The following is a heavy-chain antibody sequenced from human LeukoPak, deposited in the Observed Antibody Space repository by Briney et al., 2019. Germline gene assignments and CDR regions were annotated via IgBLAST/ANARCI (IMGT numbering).Heavy chain of an antibody. CDR2: IKQDGSEK. Sequence: PGGSLRLSCAASGFTFSSYWMSWVRQAPGNGLEWVANIKQDGSEKYYVDSVKGRFTISRDNAKNSLYLQMNSLRAEDTAVYYCARDPDYGGNGANDYWGQGTLVTVSS. CDR3: ARDPDYGGNGANDY. J-gene: IGHJ4*02. CDR1: GFTFSSYW. V-gene: IGHV3-7*01. D-gene: IGHD4-23*01.